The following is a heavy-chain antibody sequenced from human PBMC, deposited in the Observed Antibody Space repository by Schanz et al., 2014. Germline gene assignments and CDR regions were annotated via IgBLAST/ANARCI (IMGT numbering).Heavy chain of an antibody. CDR3: ARDRVSFVRGPLGVD. CDR2: ISGYNGDT. J-gene: IGHJ4*02. D-gene: IGHD3-10*01. Sequence: QVQLVQSGAEVKKPGASVRVSCKASGYSFTTYDVNWVRQAPGQGLEWMGWISGYNGDTNYASKFQDRVTMTTDTSTGITSLELRNLKSDDTAVYYCARDRVSFVRGPLGVDWGQGTQVIVSS. CDR1: GYSFTTYD. V-gene: IGHV1-18*01.